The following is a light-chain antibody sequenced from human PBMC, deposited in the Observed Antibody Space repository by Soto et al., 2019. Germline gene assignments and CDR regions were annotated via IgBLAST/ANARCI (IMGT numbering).Light chain of an antibody. CDR2: EVR. CDR1: MPDIGAYNL. J-gene: IGLJ2*01. CDR3: SSFTSQSALI. V-gene: IGLV2-14*03. Sequence: QSALTQPASVSGSPGQSITISCAGTMPDIGAYNLVSWYQQHPGKAPQLIIYEVRNRPSGISFRFSGSKSGNTASLTISGLHAEDEADYYCSSFTSQSALIFGGGTKLTVL.